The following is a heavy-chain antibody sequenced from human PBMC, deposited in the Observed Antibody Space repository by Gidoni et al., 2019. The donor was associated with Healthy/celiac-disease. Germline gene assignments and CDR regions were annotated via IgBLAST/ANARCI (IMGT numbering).Heavy chain of an antibody. CDR2: IKQDGSEK. J-gene: IGHJ3*02. CDR3: GREGGEGGNHAFDI. D-gene: IGHD3-10*01. V-gene: IGHV3-7*01. Sequence: EVQLVESGGGLVQPGGSLRLSCAASGFTFSSYWMSWVRQAPGKGLEGVANIKQDGSEKYYVDSVKGRFTISRDNAKNSLYLKMNSLRAEDTAVYYCGREGGEGGNHAFDIWGQGTMVTVSS. CDR1: GFTFSSYW.